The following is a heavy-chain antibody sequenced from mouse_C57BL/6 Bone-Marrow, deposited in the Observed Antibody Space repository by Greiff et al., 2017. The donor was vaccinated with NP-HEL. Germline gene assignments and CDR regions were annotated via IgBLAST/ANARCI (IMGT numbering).Heavy chain of an antibody. CDR3: AYYDYEEYYFDD. D-gene: IGHD2-4*01. V-gene: IGHV1-50*01. J-gene: IGHJ2*01. Sequence: QVQLQQPGAELVKPGASVKLSCKASGYTFTSYWMQWVKQRPGQGLEWIGEIDPSDSYTNYNQKFKGKATLTVDTSSSTAYMQLSSLTSEDSAVYYCAYYDYEEYYFDDWGQGTTLTVSS. CDR2: IDPSDSYT. CDR1: GYTFTSYW.